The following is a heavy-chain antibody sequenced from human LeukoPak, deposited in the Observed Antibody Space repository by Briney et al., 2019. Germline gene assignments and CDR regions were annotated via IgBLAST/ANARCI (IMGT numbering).Heavy chain of an antibody. CDR1: GFTFSSYE. CDR2: ISSSGSTI. Sequence: GGSLRLSCAASGFTFSSYEMNWVRQDPGKGLEWVSYISSSGSTIYYADSVKGRFTISRDNAKNSLYLQMNSLRAEDTAVYYCARDPGITMIVGPEWGQGTLVTVSS. V-gene: IGHV3-48*03. D-gene: IGHD3-22*01. J-gene: IGHJ4*02. CDR3: ARDPGITMIVGPE.